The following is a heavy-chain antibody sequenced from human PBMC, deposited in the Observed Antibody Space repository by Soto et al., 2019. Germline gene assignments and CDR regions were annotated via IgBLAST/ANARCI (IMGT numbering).Heavy chain of an antibody. V-gene: IGHV5-51*01. CDR3: ARRGSGSSIGAFDI. D-gene: IGHD3-10*01. CDR1: GYNFSMYW. CDR2: IYPGDSDT. Sequence: GESLKISCKGSGYNFSMYWIGWVRQMPGKGLEWMGIIYPGDSDTRYSPSFQGQVTISADKSITTAYLQWSSLKASDTAMYYCARRGSGSSIGAFDIWGQGTMVTVSS. J-gene: IGHJ3*02.